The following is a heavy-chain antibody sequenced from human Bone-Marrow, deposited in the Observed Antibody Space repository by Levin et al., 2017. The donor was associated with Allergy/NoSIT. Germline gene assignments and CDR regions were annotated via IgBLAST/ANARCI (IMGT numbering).Heavy chain of an antibody. CDR1: GASLSSGANS. D-gene: IGHD1-14*01. CDR3: AKAGNTFGRDAFDV. CDR2: IYHSGTT. Sequence: SCTVSGASLSSGANSWNWIRQPPGKGLEWIGYIYHSGTTYYNPSLKSRVTISFDRSKNQFSLNLTSVTGADTAVYYCAKAGNTFGRDAFDVWGQGTMVTVSS. V-gene: IGHV4-30-2*01. J-gene: IGHJ3*01.